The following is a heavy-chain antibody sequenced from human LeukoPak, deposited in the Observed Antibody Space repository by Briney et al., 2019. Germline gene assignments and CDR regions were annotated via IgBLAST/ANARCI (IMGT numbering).Heavy chain of an antibody. J-gene: IGHJ4*02. Sequence: GGSLRLSCAASGFTFSSYWMHWVRQAPGKGLGWVSRINSDGSSTIYADSVKGRFTISRDNPKNTLYLPMNSLRAEDTAVYYCARGGGYSSSWYQTWGQGTLVTVSS. D-gene: IGHD6-13*01. V-gene: IGHV3-74*01. CDR1: GFTFSSYW. CDR3: ARGGGYSSSWYQT. CDR2: INSDGSST.